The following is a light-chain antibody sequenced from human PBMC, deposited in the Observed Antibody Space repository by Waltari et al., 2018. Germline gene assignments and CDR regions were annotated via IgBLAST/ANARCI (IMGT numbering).Light chain of an antibody. J-gene: IGLJ1*01. CDR1: SSHLPAGYS. CDR3: QSYDSSLRGFYV. CDR2: DKT. Sequence: HSLLPLPPSLSSSPGPCFPIPCTPSSSHLPAGYSLHSSEQFGGRAAKLLIYDKTKRPSGVPARFSGSKSGTSASLAITGLQAEDEADYYCQSYDSSLRGFYVFGTGTKVTV. V-gene: IGLV1-40*01.